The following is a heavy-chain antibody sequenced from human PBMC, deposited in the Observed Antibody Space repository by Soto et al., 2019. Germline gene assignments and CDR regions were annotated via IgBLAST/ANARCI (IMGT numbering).Heavy chain of an antibody. CDR3: ARPGYSSNWYWFDS. J-gene: IGHJ5*01. Sequence: TLSLTCTVSGVSFRSSDYYWGWIRQPPNKGLEWIGSMHYSGSTFYNPSLKSRVTISVDTSKNQFSLKLTSVTAADTAVYYCARPGYSSNWYWFDSWGQGTLVTVSS. D-gene: IGHD6-13*01. V-gene: IGHV4-39*01. CDR2: MHYSGST. CDR1: GVSFRSSDYY.